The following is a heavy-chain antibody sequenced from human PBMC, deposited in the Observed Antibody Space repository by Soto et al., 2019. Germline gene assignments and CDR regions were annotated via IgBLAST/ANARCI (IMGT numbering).Heavy chain of an antibody. CDR2: IYYSGST. V-gene: IGHV4-39*01. CDR1: GGSISSSSYY. D-gene: IGHD3-9*01. J-gene: IGHJ4*02. Sequence: QLQLQESGPGLVKPSETLSLTCTVSGGSISSSSYYWGWIRQPPGKGLEWIGSIYYSGSTYYNPSLKSRVTRSVDTSKNQFSLRLSSVTAADTAVYYCARRGTSDYDILTGYRFDYWGQGTLVTVSS. CDR3: ARRGTSDYDILTGYRFDY.